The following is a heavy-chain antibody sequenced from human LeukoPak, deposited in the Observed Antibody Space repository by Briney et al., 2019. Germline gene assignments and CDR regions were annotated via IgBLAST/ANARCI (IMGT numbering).Heavy chain of an antibody. CDR3: ARTVGYDSSSKGGDYFDY. D-gene: IGHD3-22*01. CDR1: GFTFSSYA. Sequence: GGPLRLSCAASGFTFSSYAMHGVRQAPGKGLEWVAVMSYDGSNKNYADAVKGRLTISRDNSKNTLYLQMSSLRAEDTSVYYCARTVGYDSSSKGGDYFDYWGQGPLVTVSS. J-gene: IGHJ4*02. CDR2: MSYDGSNK. V-gene: IGHV3-30-3*01.